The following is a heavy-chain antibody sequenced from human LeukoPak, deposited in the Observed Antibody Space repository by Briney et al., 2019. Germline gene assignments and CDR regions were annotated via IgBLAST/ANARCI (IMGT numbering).Heavy chain of an antibody. D-gene: IGHD2-8*01. J-gene: IGHJ3*02. V-gene: IGHV1-18*01. CDR3: ATDSTLTLSDAFDI. Sequence: EASVKVSCKASGYTLTNYGITWVRQAPGQGLEWMGWINANNGDTNYAQNLQGRVTMTEDTSTDTAYMELSSLRSEDTAVYYCATDSTLTLSDAFDIWGQGTMVTVSS. CDR2: INANNGDT. CDR1: GYTLTNYG.